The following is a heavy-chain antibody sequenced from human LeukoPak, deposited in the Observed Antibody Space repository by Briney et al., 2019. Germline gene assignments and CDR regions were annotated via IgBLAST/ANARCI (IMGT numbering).Heavy chain of an antibody. D-gene: IGHD1-14*01. CDR1: GYTFIGYY. V-gene: IGHV1-2*02. J-gene: IGHJ4*02. CDR2: INPNSGGT. Sequence: GASVKVSCKASGYTFIGYYMHWVRQAPGQGLEWMGWINPNSGGTNYAQKFQGRVTMTWDRSISTAYMELSRLRSDDTAVYYCAKDHTIRSFDSWGQGTLVTVSS. CDR3: AKDHTIRSFDS.